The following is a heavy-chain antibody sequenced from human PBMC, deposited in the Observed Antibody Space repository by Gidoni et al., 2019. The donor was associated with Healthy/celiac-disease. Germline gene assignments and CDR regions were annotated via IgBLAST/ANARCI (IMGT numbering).Heavy chain of an antibody. Sequence: QLQLQESGPGLVKSSETLSLTCTVSGGSISGSSDYWGWIRQPPGKGLEWIGSIYYRGSTHYNPSLESRVTISVDTSKNQFSLKVRSVTAADTAMYYCARDYDSSGYYYTAWGQGTLVTVSS. V-gene: IGHV4-39*01. CDR3: ARDYDSSGYYYTA. CDR1: GGSISGSSDY. J-gene: IGHJ5*02. D-gene: IGHD3-22*01. CDR2: IYYRGST.